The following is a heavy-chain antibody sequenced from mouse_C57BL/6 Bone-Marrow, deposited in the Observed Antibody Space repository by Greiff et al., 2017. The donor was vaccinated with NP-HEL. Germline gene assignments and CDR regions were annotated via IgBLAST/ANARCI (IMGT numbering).Heavy chain of an antibody. CDR3: ASLPSY. D-gene: IGHD2-10*01. CDR2: ISSGGSYT. Sequence: EVQVVESGGDLVKPGGSLKLSCAASGFTFSSYGMSWVRQTPDKRLEWVATISSGGSYTYYPDSVKGRFTSSRDNAKNTLYLQMSSLKSEDTAMYYCASLPSYWGQGTTLTVSS. CDR1: GFTFSSYG. V-gene: IGHV5-6*01. J-gene: IGHJ2*01.